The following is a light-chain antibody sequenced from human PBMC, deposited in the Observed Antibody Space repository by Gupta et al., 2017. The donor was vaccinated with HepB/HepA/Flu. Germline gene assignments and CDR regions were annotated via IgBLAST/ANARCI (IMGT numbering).Light chain of an antibody. Sequence: DISLTQSPSFLSASVGDRVTITCRASQAVSTYLAWYQQKPGRTPQVLIYSVSTLQTGVPSRFSGSASGTEFTLTINRVQPEDFATYYCQQLHSSPHTFGQGSKLEIK. CDR1: QAVSTY. CDR2: SVS. J-gene: IGKJ2*01. V-gene: IGKV1-9*01. CDR3: QQLHSSPHT.